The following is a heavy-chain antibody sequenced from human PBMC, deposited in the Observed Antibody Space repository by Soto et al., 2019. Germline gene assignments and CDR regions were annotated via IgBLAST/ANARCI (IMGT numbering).Heavy chain of an antibody. Sequence: EVQLVESGGGLVKPGGSLRLSCAASGFIFSSYSMNWVRQAPGQGLEWVSFISTSSRYIYFADSVKGRFTISRDNAKNSLYLQMNSLRAEETALYYCARDWSRSSDGEGHYYYYGMDVWGQGTTVTGSS. J-gene: IGHJ6*02. D-gene: IGHD6-6*01. CDR2: ISTSSRYI. CDR3: ARDWSRSSDGEGHYYYYGMDV. V-gene: IGHV3-21*06. CDR1: GFIFSSYS.